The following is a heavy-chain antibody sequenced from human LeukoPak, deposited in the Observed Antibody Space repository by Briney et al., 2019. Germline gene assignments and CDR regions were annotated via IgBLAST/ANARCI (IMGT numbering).Heavy chain of an antibody. V-gene: IGHV3-9*01. D-gene: IGHD3-10*01. CDR2: ISWNSGSI. Sequence: QSGGSLRLSCAASGFTFDDYAMHWVRQAPGKGLEWVSGISWNSGSIGYADSVKGRFTISRDNAKNSLYLQMNSLRAEDTALYYCAKDGDRNGMDVWGQGTTVTVSS. CDR3: AKDGDRNGMDV. CDR1: GFTFDDYA. J-gene: IGHJ6*02.